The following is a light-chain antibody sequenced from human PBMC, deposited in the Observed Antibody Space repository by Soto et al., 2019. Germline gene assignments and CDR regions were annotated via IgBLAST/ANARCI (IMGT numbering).Light chain of an antibody. CDR1: QSVSSK. CDR3: QQYNHWPLT. V-gene: IGKV3D-15*01. CDR2: DAS. J-gene: IGKJ4*01. Sequence: EIVITQSPATLSVSPGERATLSCRASQSVSSKLAWYQQKPGQAPRLLIYDASTRATGIPARFSGSGSGTEFTLTISSLQSEDFVVYYCQQYNHWPLTFGGGTKVEIK.